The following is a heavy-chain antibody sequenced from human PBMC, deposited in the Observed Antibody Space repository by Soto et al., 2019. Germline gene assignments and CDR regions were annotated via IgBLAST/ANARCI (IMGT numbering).Heavy chain of an antibody. V-gene: IGHV4-4*07. Sequence: PSETLSLTCTVSGGAITAYYWSWIRQPVGEGPQWIGRVYSTGSTNYNPSLRSRVTMSVDTSQNQFFLRLSSVTAADTAVYYCARDEYYDSNNWFDHWGQGILVTVSS. J-gene: IGHJ5*02. CDR1: GGAITAYY. D-gene: IGHD3-16*01. CDR2: VYSTGST. CDR3: ARDEYYDSNNWFDH.